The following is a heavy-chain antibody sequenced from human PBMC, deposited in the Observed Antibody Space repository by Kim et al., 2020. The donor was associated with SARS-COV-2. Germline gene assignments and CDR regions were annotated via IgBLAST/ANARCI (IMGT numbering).Heavy chain of an antibody. Sequence: GGSLRLSCAASGFTFSSYAMSWVRQAPGKGLEWVSVIYSGGSSTYYADSVKGRFTISRDNSKNTLYLQMNSLRAEDTAVYYCAKDLSGRGYFDYWGQGTLVTVSS. D-gene: IGHD3-10*01. CDR3: AKDLSGRGYFDY. CDR1: GFTFSSYA. V-gene: IGHV3-23*03. CDR2: IYSGGSST. J-gene: IGHJ4*02.